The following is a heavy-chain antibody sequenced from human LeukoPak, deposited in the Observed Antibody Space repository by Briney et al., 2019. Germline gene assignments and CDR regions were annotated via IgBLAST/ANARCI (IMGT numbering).Heavy chain of an antibody. D-gene: IGHD6-19*01. J-gene: IGHJ5*02. CDR1: GFTFSSYG. CDR2: ISNDGDNK. V-gene: IGHV3-30*18. Sequence: GRSLRLSCAASGFTFSSYGMYWVRQAPGKGLEGVAVISNDGDNKLYADSVKGRFTISRDDSKNTLFLQMNSLRPEDTAMYSCPKYQAYSSDYIAAWGRGARVTASS. CDR3: PKYQAYSSDYIAA.